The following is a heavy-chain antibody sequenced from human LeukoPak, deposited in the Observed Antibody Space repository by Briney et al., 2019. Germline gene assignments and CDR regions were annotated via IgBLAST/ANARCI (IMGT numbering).Heavy chain of an antibody. Sequence: ETLSLTCTVSGGSISSYYWSWIRQPPGKGLEWIGYIYYSGSTNYNPSLKSRVTISVDTSKNQFSLKLSSVTAADTAVYYRARHSIVGQWLVPFDYWGQGTLVTVSS. CDR1: GGSISSYY. V-gene: IGHV4-59*08. D-gene: IGHD6-19*01. CDR2: IYYSGST. CDR3: ARHSIVGQWLVPFDY. J-gene: IGHJ4*02.